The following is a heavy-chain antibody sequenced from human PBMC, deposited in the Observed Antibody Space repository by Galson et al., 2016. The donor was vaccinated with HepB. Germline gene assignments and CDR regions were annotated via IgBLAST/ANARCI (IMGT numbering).Heavy chain of an antibody. CDR3: TRGERWLQLMDC. D-gene: IGHD5-24*01. CDR1: GFAVSDNY. V-gene: IGHV3-53*01. J-gene: IGHJ4*02. Sequence: SLRLSCAVSGFAVSDNYMIWVRQAPGKGLGWVSFISFNGNTFYADSVRGRFTISRDNSKNMLFLQLNSLRAEDTAMYYCTRGERWLQLMDCWGQGTLVTVSS. CDR2: ISFNGNT.